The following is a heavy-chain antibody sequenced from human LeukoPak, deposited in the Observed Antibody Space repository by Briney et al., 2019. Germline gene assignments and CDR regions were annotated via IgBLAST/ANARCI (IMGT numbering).Heavy chain of an antibody. V-gene: IGHV3-23*01. D-gene: IGHD4-23*01. CDR1: GFTFSSYA. CDR2: ISGSATST. CDR3: AKAEGGNSRYYFDY. J-gene: IGHJ4*02. Sequence: PGGSLRLSCAASGFTFSSYAMTWVRQAPGKGLEWVSSISGSATSTYYADSVKGRFTISRDNSRNTLFLQMNSLRAEDTAVYYCAKAEGGNSRYYFDYWGQGTLVTVSS.